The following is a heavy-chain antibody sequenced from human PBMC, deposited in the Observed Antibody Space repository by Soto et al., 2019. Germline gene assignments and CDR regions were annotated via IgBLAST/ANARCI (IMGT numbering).Heavy chain of an antibody. CDR3: APGNAWGFSLAY. D-gene: IGHD3-3*01. CDR2: IYYSGST. CDR1: GDSVNSGGYY. V-gene: IGHV4-31*03. J-gene: IGHJ4*02. Sequence: SETLSLTCTVSGDSVNSGGYYWSWIRQHPTTGLEWIGYIYYSGSTYYNPSLESRVTISLDTSENQFSLSLSSVTAADTAVYFCAPGNAWGFSLAYWGQGILVTVSS.